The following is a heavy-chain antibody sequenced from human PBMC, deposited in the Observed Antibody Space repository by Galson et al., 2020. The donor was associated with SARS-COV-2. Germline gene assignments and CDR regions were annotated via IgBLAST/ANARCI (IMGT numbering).Heavy chain of an antibody. D-gene: IGHD6-19*01. V-gene: IGHV2-70*11. Sequence: ESGPTLVKPTQTLTLTCTFSGFSLTTSGMCVGWIRQPPGKALEWLARIDWDDDEYYSASLKTRLTISKDTSKNQVVLTMTNMDPVDTATYYCARIDSSGCRGNYWGQGNLVTVSS. CDR3: ARIDSSGCRGNY. CDR1: GFSLTTSGMC. CDR2: IDWDDDE. J-gene: IGHJ4*02.